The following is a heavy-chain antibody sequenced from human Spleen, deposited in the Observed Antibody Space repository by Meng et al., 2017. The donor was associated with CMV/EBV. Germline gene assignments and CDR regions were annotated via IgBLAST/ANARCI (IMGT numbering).Heavy chain of an antibody. CDR3: ARQGYLSGYYGDSMGNWFDP. CDR1: GGSISSSSYC. Sequence: SETLSLTCTVSGGSISSSSYCWGWIRQPPGKGLEWIGSLYYSGSTYYNPSLKSRVTISLDTSKNHFSLKLSSVTAADTAVYYCARQGYLSGYYGDSMGNWFDPWGQGTLVTVSS. J-gene: IGHJ5*02. CDR2: LYYSGST. D-gene: IGHD3-9*01. V-gene: IGHV4-39*01.